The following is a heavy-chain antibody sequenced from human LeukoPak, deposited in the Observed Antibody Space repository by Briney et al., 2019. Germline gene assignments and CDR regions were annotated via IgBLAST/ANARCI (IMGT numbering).Heavy chain of an antibody. CDR1: GESPSGDY. J-gene: IGHJ4*02. V-gene: IGHV4-34*01. Sequence: SETLSLTCAVYGESPSGDYWNWIRQPPGKRLEWIGEINHSGNTNYNPSLKSRITISIDTSKNQFSLKLTSVTAADTAVYYCARGYYDILTGPHPYFDYWGQGTLVTVSS. CDR2: INHSGNT. D-gene: IGHD3-9*01. CDR3: ARGYYDILTGPHPYFDY.